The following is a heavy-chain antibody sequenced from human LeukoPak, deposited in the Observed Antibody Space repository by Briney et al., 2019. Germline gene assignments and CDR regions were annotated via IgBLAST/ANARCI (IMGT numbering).Heavy chain of an antibody. D-gene: IGHD2-21*02. CDR1: GFTFSSYS. J-gene: IGHJ3*02. CDR2: TSSSSSYI. Sequence: GGSLRLSCAASGFTFSSYSMNWVRQAPGKGLEWVSSTSSSSSYIYYADSVKGRFTISRDNAKNSLYLQMNSLRAEDTAVYYCARGGDYWEAAFDIWGQGTMVTVSS. CDR3: ARGGDYWEAAFDI. V-gene: IGHV3-21*01.